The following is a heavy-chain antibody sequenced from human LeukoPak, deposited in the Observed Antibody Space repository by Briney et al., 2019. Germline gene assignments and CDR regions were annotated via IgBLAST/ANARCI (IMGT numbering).Heavy chain of an antibody. CDR2: IYYSGST. V-gene: IGHV4-59*01. D-gene: IGHD3-9*01. J-gene: IGHJ6*03. CDR1: VGSISIDY. Sequence: PSETLSLTCTVSVGSISIDYWSWIRQPPGKGLDWIGYIYYSGSTNYNPSLKGQFTLSVDTSRNQFSLNLAPLAARDTPVYFWARMTGYYNVLAYYYYMHVWGKGTTVTVSS. CDR3: ARMTGYYNVLAYYYYMHV.